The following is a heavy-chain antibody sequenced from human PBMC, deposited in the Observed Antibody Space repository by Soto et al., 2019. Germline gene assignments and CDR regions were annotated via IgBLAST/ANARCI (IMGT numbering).Heavy chain of an antibody. CDR1: GFTFGDSY. V-gene: IGHV3-11*06. Sequence: GGSLRLSCAGSGFTFGDSYMSWIRQAPGKGLEWLSYISPGSRYPAYADSVKGRFTISRDNAKSSLYLQMNSLRAEDTAVYYCARDRPNWNPGYGMDVWGQGTTVTVSS. J-gene: IGHJ6*02. CDR3: ARDRPNWNPGYGMDV. CDR2: ISPGSRYP. D-gene: IGHD1-20*01.